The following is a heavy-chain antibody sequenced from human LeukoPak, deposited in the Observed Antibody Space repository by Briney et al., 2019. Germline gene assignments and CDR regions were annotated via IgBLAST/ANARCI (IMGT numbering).Heavy chain of an antibody. D-gene: IGHD1-26*01. V-gene: IGHV3-23*01. CDR3: AKDQSRVGASDPFDS. CDR1: GFTFTNCA. CDR2: ISGSGSTT. Sequence: GGSLRLSCVTSGFTFTNCAMTWVRQAPGKGLEWVSSISGSGSTTYYADSAKGRFTISRDNSKNTVYLQMNSLSVEDTAVYYCAKDQSRVGASDPFDSWGQGTLVTVSS. J-gene: IGHJ5*01.